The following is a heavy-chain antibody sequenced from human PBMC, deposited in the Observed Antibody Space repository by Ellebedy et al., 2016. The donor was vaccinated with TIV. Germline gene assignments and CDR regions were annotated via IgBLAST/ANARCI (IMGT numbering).Heavy chain of an antibody. CDR2: IIPIFGTA. CDR3: ARGVSTSSWYEWFDP. D-gene: IGHD6-13*01. Sequence: SVKVSXXASRGTFSSYAISWVRQAPGQGLEWMGGIIPIFGTANYAQKFQGRVTITADESTSTAYMELSSLRSEDTAVYYCARGVSTSSWYEWFDPWGQGTLVTVSS. CDR1: RGTFSSYA. V-gene: IGHV1-69*13. J-gene: IGHJ5*02.